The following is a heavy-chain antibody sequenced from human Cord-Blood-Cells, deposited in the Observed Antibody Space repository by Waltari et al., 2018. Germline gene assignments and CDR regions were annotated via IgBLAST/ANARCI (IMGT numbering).Heavy chain of an antibody. CDR3: ARHPNDMGSGSYYNWYFDL. V-gene: IGHV4-39*01. D-gene: IGHD3-10*01. Sequence: QLQLQESGPGLVKPSETLSLTCTVSGGSISSSSYYWGWLRQPPGQGLEWIGSIYYSGSTYYNPSLKSRVTISVDTSKNQFSLKLSSVTAADTAVYYCARHPNDMGSGSYYNWYFDLWGRGTLVTVSS. J-gene: IGHJ2*01. CDR2: IYYSGST. CDR1: GGSISSSSYY.